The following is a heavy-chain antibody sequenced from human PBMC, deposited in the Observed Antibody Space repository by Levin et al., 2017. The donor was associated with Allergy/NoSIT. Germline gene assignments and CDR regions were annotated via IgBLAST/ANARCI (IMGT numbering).Heavy chain of an antibody. V-gene: IGHV6-1*01. J-gene: IGHJ4*02. CDR2: TYYRAKWNN. D-gene: IGHD7-27*01. CDR1: GDSVSSNSAA. Sequence: ASETLSLTCAISGDSVSSNSAAWNWIRQFPSRGLEWLGRTYYRAKWNNDYAVSVKSRITINPDTSKNQFSLQLNSVTPEDTAVYYCTRTKTGGIFDYWGQGTLVTVSS. CDR3: TRTKTGGIFDY.